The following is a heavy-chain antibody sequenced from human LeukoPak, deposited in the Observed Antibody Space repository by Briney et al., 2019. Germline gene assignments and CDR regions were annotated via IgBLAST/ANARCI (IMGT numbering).Heavy chain of an antibody. CDR1: GYNFTSYW. Sequence: GESLKISCKGSGYNFTSYWIGWVRQMPGQGLEWMGIIYPGDSDTKYSPSFQGQVTISADKSINTAYLQWSGLKASDTAMYYCARIKFAATYYYDSSGYPHFDYWGQGTLVTVSS. CDR3: ARIKFAATYYYDSSGYPHFDY. V-gene: IGHV5-51*01. D-gene: IGHD3-22*01. CDR2: IYPGDSDT. J-gene: IGHJ4*02.